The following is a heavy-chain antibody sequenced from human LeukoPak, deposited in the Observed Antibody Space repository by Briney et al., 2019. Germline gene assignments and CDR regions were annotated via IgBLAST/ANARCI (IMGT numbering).Heavy chain of an antibody. V-gene: IGHV4-34*01. CDR1: GGSFSGYY. Sequence: PSETLSPTCAVSGGSFSGYYWSWIRQPPGKGLEWIGEINHSGSTNYNPSLKSRVTISVDTSKNQFSLKLSSVTAADTAVYYCARSSYFPPRTPNYWGQGTLVTVSS. D-gene: IGHD2-21*01. CDR2: INHSGST. CDR3: ARSSYFPPRTPNY. J-gene: IGHJ4*02.